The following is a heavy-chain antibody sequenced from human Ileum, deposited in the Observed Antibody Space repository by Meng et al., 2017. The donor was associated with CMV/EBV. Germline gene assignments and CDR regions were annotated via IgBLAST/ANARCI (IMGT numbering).Heavy chain of an antibody. Sequence: GGSLRLSCAASGFTFSGYGMHWVRKTPGKGLEWVAFIRYDGTNEYYADSVKDRFTISRDNSKNTLYLQMNSLRAEDTAVYYCAKSSSTSPNDAFDIWGQGTVVTVSS. CDR2: IRYDGTNE. D-gene: IGHD2-2*01. J-gene: IGHJ3*02. CDR3: AKSSSTSPNDAFDI. CDR1: GFTFSGYG. V-gene: IGHV3-30*02.